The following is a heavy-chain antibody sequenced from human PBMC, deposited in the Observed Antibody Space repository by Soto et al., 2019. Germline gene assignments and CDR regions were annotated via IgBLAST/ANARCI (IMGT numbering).Heavy chain of an antibody. V-gene: IGHV4-39*01. CDR3: ARHLPTTAYYYYGMDV. CDR1: GGSISSSSYY. J-gene: IGHJ6*02. D-gene: IGHD4-4*01. CDR2: IYYSGST. Sequence: KTSETLSLTCTVSGGSISSSSYYWGWIRQPPGKGLEWIGSIYYSGSTYYNPSLKSRVTISVDTSKNQFSLKLSSVTAADTAVYYCARHLPTTAYYYYGMDVWGQGTTVTVSS.